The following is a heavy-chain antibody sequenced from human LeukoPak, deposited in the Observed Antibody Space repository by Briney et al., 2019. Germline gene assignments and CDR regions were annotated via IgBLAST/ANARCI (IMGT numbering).Heavy chain of an antibody. CDR3: ASQDEYSSPY. J-gene: IGHJ4*02. CDR1: GGSISSYY. Sequence: SETLSLTCTVSGGSISSYYWSWIRQPPGKGLEWIGYIYYSGSTNYNPSLKSRVTISVDTSKNQFSLKLSSVTAADTAVYYCASQDEYSSPYWGQGTLVTVSS. V-gene: IGHV4-59*01. D-gene: IGHD6-6*01. CDR2: IYYSGST.